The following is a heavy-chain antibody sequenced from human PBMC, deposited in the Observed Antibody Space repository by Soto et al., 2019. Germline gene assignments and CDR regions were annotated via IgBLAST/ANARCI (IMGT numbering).Heavy chain of an antibody. D-gene: IGHD3-22*01. CDR2: IYYSGST. V-gene: IGHV4-59*01. CDR3: ARSNYYDSSGYYYDAFDI. Sequence: SETLSLTCTVSGGSISSYYWSWIRQPPGKVLEWIGYIYYSGSTNYNPSLKSRVTISVDTSKNQFSLKLSSVTAADTAVYYCARSNYYDSSGYYYDAFDIWGQGTMVTVSS. J-gene: IGHJ3*02. CDR1: GGSISSYY.